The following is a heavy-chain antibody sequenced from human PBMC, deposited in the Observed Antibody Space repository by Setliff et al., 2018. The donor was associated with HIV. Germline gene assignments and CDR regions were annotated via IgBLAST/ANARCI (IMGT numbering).Heavy chain of an antibody. Sequence: PSETLSLTCTVSGGSIRVDNYFWGWIRQPPGKGLEWIGSMHHSGGTYYNPSLKTRVTISLDTSENQFSLNLSSVTAADTAVYYCVRGGSWGIIWGQGTVVTVSS. CDR3: VRGGSWGII. V-gene: IGHV4-39*07. D-gene: IGHD3-16*01. J-gene: IGHJ3*02. CDR1: GGSIRVDNYF. CDR2: MHHSGGT.